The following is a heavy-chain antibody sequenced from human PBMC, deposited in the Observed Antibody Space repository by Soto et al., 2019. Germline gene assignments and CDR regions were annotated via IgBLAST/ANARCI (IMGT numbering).Heavy chain of an antibody. CDR2: IYTSGDI. Sequence: KTSETLSLTCTVSGASMSSYYWSWIRQPPGKGLECIGYIYTSGDINYSPSLKSRATISLDTSKNQFSLNLRSVTAADTAVYYCASTARVFAYWGQGTLVTVSS. J-gene: IGHJ4*02. V-gene: IGHV4-59*01. CDR1: GASMSSYY. CDR3: ASTARVFAY. D-gene: IGHD5-18*01.